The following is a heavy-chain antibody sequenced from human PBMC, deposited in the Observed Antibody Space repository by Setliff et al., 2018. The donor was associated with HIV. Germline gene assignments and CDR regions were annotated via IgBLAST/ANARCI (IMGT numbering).Heavy chain of an antibody. J-gene: IGHJ3*02. D-gene: IGHD3-22*01. Sequence: GGSLRLSCAASGFTVSSSYMTWVRQAPGKGLEWVSAIHGGGTTNYADSVKGRFTISRDTSTNTVYLQMHSLRVDDTALYYCARAPGGWLLTAADAFDIWGQGTMVT. CDR3: ARAPGGWLLTAADAFDI. V-gene: IGHV3-53*01. CDR1: GFTVSSSY. CDR2: IHGGGTT.